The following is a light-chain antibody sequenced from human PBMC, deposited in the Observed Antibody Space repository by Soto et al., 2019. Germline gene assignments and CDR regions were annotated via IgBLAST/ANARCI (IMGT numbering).Light chain of an antibody. Sequence: QTVVTQEPSLTVSPGGTVTLTCASNTGAVISAYYPNWFQQKPGQAPRALIYSTTNKQSWTPARFSGSLLGGKAALTLSGVQPEDEAEYYCLLYSGGTWLFGGGTKLTVL. CDR3: LLYSGGTWL. CDR2: STT. J-gene: IGLJ3*02. V-gene: IGLV7-43*01. CDR1: TGAVISAYY.